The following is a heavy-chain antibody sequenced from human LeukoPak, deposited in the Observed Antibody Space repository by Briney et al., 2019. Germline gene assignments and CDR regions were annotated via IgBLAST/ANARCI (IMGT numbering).Heavy chain of an antibody. V-gene: IGHV1-69*06. CDR2: IIPIFGTA. Sequence: SVKVSCKASGGTFSSYAISWVRQAPGQGLEWMGGIIPIFGTANYAQKFQGRVTITADKSTSTAYMELSSLRSDDTAVYYCARGPVLLWFGELSPSYFDYWGQGTLVTVSS. CDR1: GGTFSSYA. D-gene: IGHD3-10*01. CDR3: ARGPVLLWFGELSPSYFDY. J-gene: IGHJ4*02.